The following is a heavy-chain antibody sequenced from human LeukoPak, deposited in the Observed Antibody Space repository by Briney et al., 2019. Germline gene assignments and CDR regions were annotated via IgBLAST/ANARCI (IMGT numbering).Heavy chain of an antibody. Sequence: GESLKISCKVSGYSFGSYWIGWVRRMPGGGLEWMGIIYPGDSDTRYSPSFQGQVTVSADKSINTAYLQWSSLKASDSAMYYCASQLENWGCWGQGTLVTVSS. CDR1: GYSFGSYW. J-gene: IGHJ4*02. CDR2: IYPGDSDT. V-gene: IGHV5-51*01. D-gene: IGHD1-1*01. CDR3: ASQLENWGC.